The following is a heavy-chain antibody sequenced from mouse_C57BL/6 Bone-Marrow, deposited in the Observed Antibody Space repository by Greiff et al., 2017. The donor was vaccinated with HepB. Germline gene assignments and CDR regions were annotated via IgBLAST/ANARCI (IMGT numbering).Heavy chain of an antibody. CDR2: INPYNGGT. Sequence: EVQLQQSGPVLVKPGASVKMSCKASGYTFTDYYMNWVKQSHGKSLEWIGVINPYNGGTSYNQKFKGKATLTVDKSSSTAYMELNSLTSEDSAVYYCAGGYYGNYAGYWGQGTTLTVSS. CDR1: GYTFTDYY. J-gene: IGHJ2*01. D-gene: IGHD2-1*01. V-gene: IGHV1-19*01. CDR3: AGGYYGNYAGY.